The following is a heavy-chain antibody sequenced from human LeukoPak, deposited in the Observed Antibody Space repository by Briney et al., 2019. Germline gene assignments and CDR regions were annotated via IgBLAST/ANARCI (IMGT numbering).Heavy chain of an antibody. CDR3: ARGATISETGYFDF. CDR1: GGSFSRFY. CDR2: IDHRGDT. V-gene: IGHV4-34*01. Sequence: SETLSLTCAVYGGSFSRFYWSWIRQSPGKGLERIAEIDHRGDTNYSPSVKSRVTVSVDTSKNQFSLKVRSLSAADTAVYYCARGATISETGYFDFWGQGTLVTVSS. J-gene: IGHJ4*03. D-gene: IGHD5-24*01.